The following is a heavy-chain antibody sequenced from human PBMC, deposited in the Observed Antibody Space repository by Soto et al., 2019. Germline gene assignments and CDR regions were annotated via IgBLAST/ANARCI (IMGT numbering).Heavy chain of an antibody. CDR1: GYIFTSYY. V-gene: IGHV1-46*01. CDR2: INPFDGSR. J-gene: IGHJ5*02. CDR3: SRVDPGETPPFDP. D-gene: IGHD3-10*01. Sequence: ASVKVSCKASGYIFTSYYLHWVRQAPGQGLEWMGWINPFDGSRMFAQSFQGRVTFTRDTSTSTVYMELSGLRSYHTAVYYCSRVDPGETPPFDPWGQATLVTVS.